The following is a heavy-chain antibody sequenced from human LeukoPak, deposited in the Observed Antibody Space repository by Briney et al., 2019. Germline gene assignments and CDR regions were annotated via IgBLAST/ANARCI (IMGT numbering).Heavy chain of an antibody. CDR2: INPNSGGT. D-gene: IGHD1-7*01. J-gene: IGHJ4*02. CDR3: VRDPSGTTPSY. V-gene: IGHV1-2*02. Sequence: SVKVSCKASGYTFTGYFVHWVRQAPGQGLEWMGWINPNSGGTNYAQKFQGRVTMTRDTSISTAYMELSRLRSDYTAVYYCVRDPSGTTPSYWGQGTLVTVSS. CDR1: GYTFTGYF.